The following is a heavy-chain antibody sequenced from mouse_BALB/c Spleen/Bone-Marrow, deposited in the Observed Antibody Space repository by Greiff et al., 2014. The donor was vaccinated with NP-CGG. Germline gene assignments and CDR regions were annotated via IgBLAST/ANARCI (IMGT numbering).Heavy chain of an antibody. Sequence: LQESGAELVKPGASVKLSCKASGYTFTNYYIYWVKQRPGQGLEWIGGINPSNGGTKFNEKFKNKATLTIDKSSGTAYIQLSSLTSEDSAVYYCSRHYYGTPYYAMDYWGQGTSVTVSS. J-gene: IGHJ4*01. CDR1: GYTFTNYY. CDR3: SRHYYGTPYYAMDY. CDR2: INPSNGGT. V-gene: IGHV1S81*02. D-gene: IGHD1-1*01.